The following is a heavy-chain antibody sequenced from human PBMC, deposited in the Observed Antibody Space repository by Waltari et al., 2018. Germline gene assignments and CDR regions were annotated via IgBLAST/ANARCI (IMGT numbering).Heavy chain of an antibody. CDR3: ARARLYYDFWSGYQHDAFDI. CDR1: GYTFTGYY. V-gene: IGHV1-2*02. Sequence: QVQLVQSGAEVKKPGASVKVSCKASGYTFTGYYMHWVRQAPGQGLEWMGWINPNSGGTNYAQKFQGRVTMTRDTSISTAYMELSRLRSDDTAVYYCARARLYYDFWSGYQHDAFDIWGQGTMVTVSS. J-gene: IGHJ3*02. D-gene: IGHD3-3*01. CDR2: INPNSGGT.